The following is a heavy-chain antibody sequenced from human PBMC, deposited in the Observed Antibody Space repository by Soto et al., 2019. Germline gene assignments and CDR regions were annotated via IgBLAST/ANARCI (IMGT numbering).Heavy chain of an antibody. J-gene: IGHJ3*02. CDR3: GYCSGGGMDGFDI. V-gene: IGHV5-51*01. D-gene: IGHD2-15*01. CDR1: CYHYTNYW. Sequence: GGSLNLCWNASCYHYTNYWIGWVRQQPGKGLEWMAIIYPGDSDTRYSPSFQGQVTISADKSISTAYLQWSSLKASDTAMYYCGYCSGGGMDGFDIWGQGTMVTVSS. CDR2: IYPGDSDT.